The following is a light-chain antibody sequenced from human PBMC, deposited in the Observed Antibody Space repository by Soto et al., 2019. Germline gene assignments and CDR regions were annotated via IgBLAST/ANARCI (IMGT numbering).Light chain of an antibody. J-gene: IGLJ1*01. Sequence: QSVLTQPASVSGSPGQSIAISCTGTSSDVGGYSYVSWYQQQPGKAPKLVISDVSNRPSGVSDRFSGSKSGNTASLNISGLQTEDEADYYCASYTTSSTYVFGTGTKLTVL. CDR1: SSDVGGYSY. CDR2: DVS. V-gene: IGLV2-14*01. CDR3: ASYTTSSTYV.